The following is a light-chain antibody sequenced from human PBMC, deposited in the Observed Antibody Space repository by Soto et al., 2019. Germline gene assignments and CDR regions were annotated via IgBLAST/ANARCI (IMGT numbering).Light chain of an antibody. CDR2: DVS. Sequence: QSALTQPASVSGSPGQSITISCTGTSSDVGGYNYVSWYQQHPGKAPKLMIYDVSNRPSGVSNRFSGSKSGNTASLTISGLQADDEVDYYCSSYTSSSTLLYVFGTGTKVTVL. CDR1: SSDVGGYNY. V-gene: IGLV2-14*01. CDR3: SSYTSSSTLLYV. J-gene: IGLJ1*01.